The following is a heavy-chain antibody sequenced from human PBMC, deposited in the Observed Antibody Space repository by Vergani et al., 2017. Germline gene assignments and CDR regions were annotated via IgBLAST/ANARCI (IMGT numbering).Heavy chain of an antibody. CDR1: GYSISSGYY. V-gene: IGHV4-38-2*01. Sequence: QVQLQESGPGLVKPSETLSLTCAVSGYSISSGYYWGWIRQPPGKGLEWIGSIYHSGSTYYNPSLKSRVTISVDTSKNQFSLKLSSVTAADTAVYYCARQVPGYSYGQGYYFDYWGQGTLVTVSS. CDR3: ARQVPGYSYGQGYYFDY. D-gene: IGHD5-18*01. J-gene: IGHJ4*02. CDR2: IYHSGST.